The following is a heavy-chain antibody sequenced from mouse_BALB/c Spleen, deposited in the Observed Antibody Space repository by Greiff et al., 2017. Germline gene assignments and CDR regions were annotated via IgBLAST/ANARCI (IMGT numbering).Heavy chain of an antibody. Sequence: QVQLQQSGAELAKPGASVKMSCKASGYTFTSYWMHWVKQRPGQGLEWIGYINPSTGYTEYNQKFKDKATLTADKSSSTAYMQLSSLTSEDSAVYYCARGVVRGYFDYWGQGTTLTVSS. J-gene: IGHJ2*01. CDR2: INPSTGYT. CDR3: ARGVVRGYFDY. D-gene: IGHD1-1*01. CDR1: GYTFTSYW. V-gene: IGHV1-7*01.